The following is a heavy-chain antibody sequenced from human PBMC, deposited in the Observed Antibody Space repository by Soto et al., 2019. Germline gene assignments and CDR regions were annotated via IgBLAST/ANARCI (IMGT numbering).Heavy chain of an antibody. J-gene: IGHJ4*02. CDR3: ASMTYGYHFDY. CDR1: GGSLTTNY. Sequence: QVLLQESGPGLMKPSETLSLTCFFSGGSLTTNYWSWIRQPPGKGLEWIGYIFHTGRANFNPSLMGRASMSIDTSKSQFSLNLTSVTAADTAVYYCASMTYGYHFDYWGQGSRVIVSS. V-gene: IGHV4-59*12. D-gene: IGHD5-12*01. CDR2: IFHTGRA.